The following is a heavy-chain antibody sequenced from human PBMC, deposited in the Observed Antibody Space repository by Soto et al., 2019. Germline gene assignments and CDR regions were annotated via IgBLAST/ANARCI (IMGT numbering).Heavy chain of an antibody. Sequence: QVQLVESGGGVAQPGRSLRLSCAASGSTFSSYAMHWVRQAPGKGLEWVAVIWYDGSNEDYADSVKGRFTISRDNSKNTLFLLMNSLRGEDTAGYYCAREETGTFDRWGQGTLVTVSS. V-gene: IGHV3-33*01. CDR3: AREETGTFDR. J-gene: IGHJ4*02. CDR1: GSTFSSYA. D-gene: IGHD1-1*01. CDR2: IWYDGSNE.